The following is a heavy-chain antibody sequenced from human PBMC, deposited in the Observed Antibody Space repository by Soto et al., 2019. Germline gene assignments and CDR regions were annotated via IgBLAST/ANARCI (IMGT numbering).Heavy chain of an antibody. J-gene: IGHJ4*02. CDR3: ARHGYNYGGGYFDY. V-gene: IGHV3-66*04. CDR1: GVTVSSNY. Sequence: EVQLVESGGGLVQPGGSLRLSCAASGVTVSSNYMSWVRQAPGKGLEWVSVIYSGGSTYYADSVKGRFTISRDNSKNTLYLQMNGLGAEDTAVYYCARHGYNYGGGYFDYWGQGTLVTVSS. CDR2: IYSGGST. D-gene: IGHD5-18*01.